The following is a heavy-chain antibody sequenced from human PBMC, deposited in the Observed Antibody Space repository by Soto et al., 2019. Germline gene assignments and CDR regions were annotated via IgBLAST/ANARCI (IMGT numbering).Heavy chain of an antibody. CDR3: ARGGVDVVATSAFEY. CDR2: IIPIIGTA. D-gene: IGHD5-12*01. V-gene: IGHV1-69*01. Sequence: QVQLVQSGAEVKKPGSSVKVSCKASGGTFNNYAISWVRQAPGQGLEWMGGIIPIIGTADYAHKFQGRLAISADESTGTTFMELSSLRSEDTALYYCARGGVDVVATSAFEYWGQGPLVTVSS. CDR1: GGTFNNYA. J-gene: IGHJ4*02.